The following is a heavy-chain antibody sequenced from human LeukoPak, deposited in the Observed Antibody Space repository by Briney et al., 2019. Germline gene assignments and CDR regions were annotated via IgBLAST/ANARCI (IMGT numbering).Heavy chain of an antibody. J-gene: IGHJ5*02. V-gene: IGHV1-18*01. CDR3: ARGASGSYSWFDP. D-gene: IGHD1-26*01. CDR2: ISAYNGNTNGNT. Sequence: ASVKVSCKASGYTFANYGFSWVRQAPGQGLEWMGWISAYNGNTNGNTNYAQKSQGRVTMTTDTSTSTAYMELRSLRSDDTAIYYCARGASGSYSWFDPWGQGTLVTVSS. CDR1: GYTFANYG.